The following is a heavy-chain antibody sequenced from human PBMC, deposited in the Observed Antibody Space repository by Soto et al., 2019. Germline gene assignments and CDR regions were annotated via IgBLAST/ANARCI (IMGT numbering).Heavy chain of an antibody. D-gene: IGHD6-6*01. CDR3: AGGSASRRVGGLDV. J-gene: IGHJ6*02. CDR1: VASINEYF. Sequence: SETLSLTCTVSVASINEYFWNWVRQPAGKGLEWIGRINARGITNDKSSLKGRVTMSLDTSKSQVALRLSSMTAADTAVYYCAGGSASRRVGGLDVWGQGTTVTVSS. V-gene: IGHV4-4*07. CDR2: INARGIT.